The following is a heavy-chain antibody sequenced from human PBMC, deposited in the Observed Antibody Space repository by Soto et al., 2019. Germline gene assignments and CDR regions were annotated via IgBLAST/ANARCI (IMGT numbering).Heavy chain of an antibody. CDR3: ASHGVVPAASNYYYYGMDV. CDR2: ISSSGSTI. V-gene: IGHV3-48*03. J-gene: IGHJ6*02. CDR1: GFTFSSYE. D-gene: IGHD2-2*01. Sequence: PGGSLRLSCAASGFTFSSYEMNWVRQAPGKGLEWVSYISSSGSTIYYADSVKGRFTISRDNAKNSLYLQMNSLRAEDTAVYYCASHGVVPAASNYYYYGMDVWGQGTTVTVSS.